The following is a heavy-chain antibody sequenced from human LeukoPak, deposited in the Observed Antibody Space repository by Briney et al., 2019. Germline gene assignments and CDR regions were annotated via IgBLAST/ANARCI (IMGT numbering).Heavy chain of an antibody. CDR3: ARGFYDSSGYYSGNYYFDY. D-gene: IGHD3-22*01. V-gene: IGHV3-13*05. CDR2: IGTAGDP. J-gene: IGHJ4*02. CDR1: GFTFSSYD. Sequence: PGGSLRLSCAASGFTFSSYDMHWVRQATGKGLEWVSAIGTAGDPYYPGSVKGRFTISRENVKNSLYLQMNSLRAGDTAVYYCARGFYDSSGYYSGNYYFDYWGQGTLVTVSS.